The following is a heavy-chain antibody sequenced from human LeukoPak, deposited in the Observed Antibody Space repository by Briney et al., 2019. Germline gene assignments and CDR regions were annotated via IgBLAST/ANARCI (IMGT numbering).Heavy chain of an antibody. V-gene: IGHV4-59*01. D-gene: IGHD3-3*01. J-gene: IGHJ5*02. CDR2: IYYSGST. CDR3: ARSAAYYDFWSGYRLNWFDP. CDR1: GGSISSYY. Sequence: SETLSLTCTVSGGSISSYYWSWIRQPPGKGLEWIGYIYYSGSTNYNPSLKSRVTISVDTSKNQFSLKLSSVTAADTAVYYCARSAAYYDFWSGYRLNWFDPWGQGTLVTVSS.